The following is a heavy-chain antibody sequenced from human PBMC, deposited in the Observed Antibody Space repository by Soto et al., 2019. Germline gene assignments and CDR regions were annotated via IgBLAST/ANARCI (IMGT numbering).Heavy chain of an antibody. J-gene: IGHJ4*02. CDR2: ISESGGST. V-gene: IGHV3-23*01. Sequence: GSLRLSCAASGFSFSDYAMSWVRQAPGKGLEWVSVISESGGSTHYAGSVRGRFTVFRDNSKNSLSLRMNSLRDEDTAVYFCAKRSPYSSGWYSPIFDYWGQGALVTVSS. D-gene: IGHD6-13*01. CDR1: GFSFSDYA. CDR3: AKRSPYSSGWYSPIFDY.